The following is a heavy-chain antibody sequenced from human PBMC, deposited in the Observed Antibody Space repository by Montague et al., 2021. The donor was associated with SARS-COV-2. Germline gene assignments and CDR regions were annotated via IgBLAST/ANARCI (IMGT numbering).Heavy chain of an antibody. V-gene: IGHV4-39*02. CDR1: GGSITNNIDY. Sequence: SETLSLTCTVSGGSITNNIDYWAWIRQPPGKGLEWIGSIYYTGNTYYHPSLKSRVTISVVTSKNHFTLKLSSVTAAETAVYYCARLKRYFDSSGSPSAFDFWGQGTKVTVSS. D-gene: IGHD3-22*01. J-gene: IGHJ3*01. CDR2: IYYTGNT. CDR3: ARLKRYFDSSGSPSAFDF.